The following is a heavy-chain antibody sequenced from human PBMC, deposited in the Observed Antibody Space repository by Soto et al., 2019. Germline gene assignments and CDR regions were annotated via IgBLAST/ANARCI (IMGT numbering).Heavy chain of an antibody. Sequence: SETLSLTCSVSGDSISSYYWSWIRQPPGKGLEWIGYIYYSGSTNYNPSFKSRVTISVDTPKNQFSLKLTSVTAADTAVYYCARGVPRITMVRGVICWFDPWGQGTLVTVSS. CDR1: GDSISSYY. J-gene: IGHJ5*02. CDR2: IYYSGST. D-gene: IGHD3-10*01. CDR3: ARGVPRITMVRGVICWFDP. V-gene: IGHV4-59*01.